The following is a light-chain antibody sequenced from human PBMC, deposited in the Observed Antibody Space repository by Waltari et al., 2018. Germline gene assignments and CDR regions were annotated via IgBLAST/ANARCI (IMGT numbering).Light chain of an antibody. J-gene: IGLJ3*02. Sequence: QSALTQPRSVSGSPGLSVTISCTGTSIHVGGYNYVSWYQQHPGKAPKLIIYDVSKRPSGVPDRFSGSKSGNTAALTISGRQAEDEADYYCCSYAGSYTGVFGGGTKLTVL. V-gene: IGLV2-11*01. CDR2: DVS. CDR1: SIHVGGYNY. CDR3: CSYAGSYTGV.